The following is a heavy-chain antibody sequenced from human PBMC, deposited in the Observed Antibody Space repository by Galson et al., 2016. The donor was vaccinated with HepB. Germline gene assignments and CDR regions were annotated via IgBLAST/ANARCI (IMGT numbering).Heavy chain of an antibody. D-gene: IGHD2-2*01. V-gene: IGHV1-46*01. CDR3: ARGSSDRGGVPAARGWFDP. Sequence: SCKASGYTFTTYYIHWVRQAPGQGLEWMGIINPSGGSTSYAQKFQGRVTMTRDTSTSTVYMELSSLRSEDTGVYYCARGSSDRGGVPAARGWFDPWGQGSLVTVSS. J-gene: IGHJ5*02. CDR2: INPSGGST. CDR1: GYTFTTYY.